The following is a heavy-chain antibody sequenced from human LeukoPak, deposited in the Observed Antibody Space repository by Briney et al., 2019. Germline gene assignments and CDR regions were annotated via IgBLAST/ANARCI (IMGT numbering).Heavy chain of an antibody. J-gene: IGHJ4*02. CDR2: INHSGST. V-gene: IGHV4-34*01. Sequence: SETLSLTCAVYGGSFSGYYCSWIRQPPGKGLEWIGEINHSGSTNYNPSLKSRVTISVDTSKNQFSLKLSSVTAADTAVYYCARGGRSYYGSGSYYNYWSQGTLVTVSS. CDR3: ARGGRSYYGSGSYYNY. CDR1: GGSFSGYY. D-gene: IGHD3-10*01.